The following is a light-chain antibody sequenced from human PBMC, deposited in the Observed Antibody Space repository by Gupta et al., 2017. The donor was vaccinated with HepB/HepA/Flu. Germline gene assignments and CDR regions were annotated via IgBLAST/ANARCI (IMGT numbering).Light chain of an antibody. CDR1: SSDVGGYNY. CDR2: DVS. J-gene: IGLJ2*01. Sequence: QSALPQPASVSWSAAQSITISCTGTSSDVGGYNYVSWYQQHPGKAPKLMIYDVSNRPSGVSNRFSGSKSGNTASLTISGLQAEDEADYYCSSYTSSSTVVFGGGTKLTVL. CDR3: SSYTSSSTVV. V-gene: IGLV2-14*03.